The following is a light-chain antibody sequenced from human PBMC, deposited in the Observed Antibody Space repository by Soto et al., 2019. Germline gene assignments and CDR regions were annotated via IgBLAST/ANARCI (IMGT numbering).Light chain of an antibody. V-gene: IGKV3-15*01. CDR3: QQYNNWPRT. J-gene: IGKJ1*01. Sequence: EIVMTQSPATLSVSPGERATLSCRASQSVSSNLAWYQQEPGQAPRLLIYGASTRATGIPARFSGSGSGTESTLTISSLQSEDFAVYYCQQYNNWPRTFGQGTKVDIK. CDR1: QSVSSN. CDR2: GAS.